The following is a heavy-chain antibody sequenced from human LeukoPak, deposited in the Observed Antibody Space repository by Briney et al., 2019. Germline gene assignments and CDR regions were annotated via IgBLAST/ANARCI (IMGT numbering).Heavy chain of an antibody. J-gene: IGHJ4*02. CDR2: IIPIFGIA. D-gene: IGHD6-19*01. V-gene: IGHV1-69*04. Sequence: GASVKVSCKASGGTFSSYAISWVRQAPGQGLEWMGRIIPIFGIANYAQKFQGRVTITADKSTSTAYMELSSLRSEDTAVYYCALRALAVVGTVYFDYWGQGTLVTVSS. CDR1: GGTFSSYA. CDR3: ALRALAVVGTVYFDY.